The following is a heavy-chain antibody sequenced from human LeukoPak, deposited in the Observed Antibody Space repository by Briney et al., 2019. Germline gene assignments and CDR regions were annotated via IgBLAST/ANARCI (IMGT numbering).Heavy chain of an antibody. D-gene: IGHD6-13*01. Sequence: GGSLRLSCAASGFTFSNAWMSWVRQAPGKGLDWVGRIKSKTDGGTTDYAAPVKGRFTISRDDSKNTLYLQMNSPRAEDTAVYYCAKDRGSSSWYLYYYYYYMDVWGKGTTVTVSS. CDR3: AKDRGSSSWYLYYYYYYMDV. J-gene: IGHJ6*03. V-gene: IGHV3-15*01. CDR1: GFTFSNAW. CDR2: IKSKTDGGTT.